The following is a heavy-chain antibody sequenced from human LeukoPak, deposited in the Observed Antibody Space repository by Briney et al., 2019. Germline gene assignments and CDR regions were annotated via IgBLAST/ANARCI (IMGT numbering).Heavy chain of an antibody. D-gene: IGHD2-2*01. CDR1: GYTFTTYA. CDR3: ARSPPGLVPAANYYFDY. V-gene: IGHV1-3*01. J-gene: IGHJ4*02. Sequence: ASVKVSCKASGYTFTTYAMHWVRQAPGQRLEWMGWINAGNGNTKYSQKFQGRVTITRDTSASTAYMELSSLRSEDTAVYYCARSPPGLVPAANYYFDYWGQGTLVTVSS. CDR2: INAGNGNT.